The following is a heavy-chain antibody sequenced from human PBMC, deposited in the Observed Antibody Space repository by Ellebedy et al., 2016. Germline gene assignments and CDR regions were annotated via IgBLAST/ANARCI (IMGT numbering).Heavy chain of an antibody. J-gene: IGHJ5*02. CDR2: MNPSSGNT. CDR1: GFTFANYD. Sequence: ASVKVSCKASGFTFANYDFNWVRQATGQGLEWMGWMNPSSGNTGYAQRFQGRVSMTRNTSISTAYMELTSLTSEDTAVYYCARGRTGAAGIAESWGQGTLVTVSS. D-gene: IGHD6-13*01. V-gene: IGHV1-8*01. CDR3: ARGRTGAAGIAES.